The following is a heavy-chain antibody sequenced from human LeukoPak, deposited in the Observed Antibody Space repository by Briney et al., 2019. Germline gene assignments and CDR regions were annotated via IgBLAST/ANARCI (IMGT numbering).Heavy chain of an antibody. Sequence: VSALSSGDDTHYADSVNGRFTISRDNAKNSLYLQMNSLRAEDTAVYYCARQPSIAALTPLYWGQGTLVTVSS. CDR3: ARQPSIAALTPLY. D-gene: IGHD6-6*01. CDR2: LSSGDDT. J-gene: IGHJ4*02. V-gene: IGHV3-69-1*01.